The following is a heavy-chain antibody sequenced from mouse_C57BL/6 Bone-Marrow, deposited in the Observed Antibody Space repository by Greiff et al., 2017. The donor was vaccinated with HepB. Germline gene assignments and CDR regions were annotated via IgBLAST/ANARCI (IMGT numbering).Heavy chain of an antibody. D-gene: IGHD2-3*01. CDR3: ARGRDGYLWYFDV. CDR1: GFTFSDYY. CDR2: INYDGSST. V-gene: IGHV5-16*01. J-gene: IGHJ1*03. Sequence: EVQVVESEGGLVQPGSSMKLSCTASGFTFSDYYMAWVRQVPEKGLEWVANINYDGSSTYYLDSLKSRFIISRDNAKNILYLQMSSLKSEDTATYYCARGRDGYLWYFDVWGTGTTVTVSS.